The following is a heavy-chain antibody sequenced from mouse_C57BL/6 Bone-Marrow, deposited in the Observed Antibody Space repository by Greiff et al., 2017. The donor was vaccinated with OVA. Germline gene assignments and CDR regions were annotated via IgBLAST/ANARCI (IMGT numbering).Heavy chain of an antibody. CDR1: GYTFTDYY. Sequence: QVQLKESGAELVRPGASVKLSCKASGYTFTDYYINWVKQRPGQGLEWIARIYPGSGNTYYNEKFKGKATLTAEKSSSTAYMQLSSLTSEDSAVYFCARGPDYYAMDYWGQGTSVTVSS. J-gene: IGHJ4*01. CDR2: IYPGSGNT. CDR3: ARGPDYYAMDY. V-gene: IGHV1-76*01.